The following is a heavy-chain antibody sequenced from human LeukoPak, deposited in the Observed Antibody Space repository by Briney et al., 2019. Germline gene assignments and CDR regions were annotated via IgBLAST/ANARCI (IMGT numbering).Heavy chain of an antibody. CDR3: AKGARYCSGGSCFDEYYFDY. D-gene: IGHD2-15*01. V-gene: IGHV3-23*01. CDR2: ISGSGGSA. Sequence: GGSLSLSCAASGFTFSNYAMRWVRQAPGKGLERVSGISGSGGSAYYADSAKGRFTISRDNSKNPLYVQMHSLRGEDTAVYFCAKGARYCSGGSCFDEYYFDYWGQGTLVTVSS. J-gene: IGHJ4*02. CDR1: GFTFSNYA.